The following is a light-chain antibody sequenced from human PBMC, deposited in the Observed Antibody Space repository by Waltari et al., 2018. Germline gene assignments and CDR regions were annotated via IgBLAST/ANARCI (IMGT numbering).Light chain of an antibody. CDR2: DVS. CDR3: CSYAGSYLRV. CDR1: SSDVGGYNY. J-gene: IGLJ3*02. Sequence: QSALTQPRSVSGSPGQSVTISCTGTSSDVGGYNYVSWYQQHPGKAPTLMIHDVSKRPSGVPNRVSASKAGNTASLTISGLQAEDEADYYCCSYAGSYLRVFGGGTKLTVL. V-gene: IGLV2-11*01.